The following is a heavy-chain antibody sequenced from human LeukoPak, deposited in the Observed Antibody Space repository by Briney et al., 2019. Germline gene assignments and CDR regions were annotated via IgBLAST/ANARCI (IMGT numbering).Heavy chain of an antibody. V-gene: IGHV3-30-3*01. J-gene: IGHJ6*02. CDR3: ARGHDYGDYYYYGLDV. Sequence: GGSLRLTCAASGFTFSSYAMHWVRQAPGKGLEXXXVISYDGSNKYYADSVKGRFTISRDNSKNTLYLQMNSLRAEDTAVYYCARGHDYGDYYYYGLDVWGQGTTVTVSS. CDR2: ISYDGSNK. CDR1: GFTFSSYA. D-gene: IGHD4-17*01.